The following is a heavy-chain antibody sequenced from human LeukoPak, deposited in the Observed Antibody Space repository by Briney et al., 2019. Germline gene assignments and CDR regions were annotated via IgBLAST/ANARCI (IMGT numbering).Heavy chain of an antibody. V-gene: IGHV1-2*06. J-gene: IGHJ3*01. Sequence: ASVKVSCKASGYTFTGYYMHWVRQAPGQGLEWMGRINPNSGGTNYAQKFQGRVTMTRDTSISTAYMELSSLRSDDTAVYYCARGTTHSSSWLGAYWGQGTMVTVSS. D-gene: IGHD6-13*01. CDR3: ARGTTHSSSWLGAY. CDR1: GYTFTGYY. CDR2: INPNSGGT.